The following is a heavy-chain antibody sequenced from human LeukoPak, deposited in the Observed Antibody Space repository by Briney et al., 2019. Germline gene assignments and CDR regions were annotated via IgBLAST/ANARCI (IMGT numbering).Heavy chain of an antibody. CDR1: GFTFTNLA. CDR3: AKGAAAGLVDWFDP. CDR2: ITGDGAT. V-gene: IGHV3-23*01. Sequence: GGSLRLSCAVSGFTFTNLAMMWVRQAPGKGLQWVSSITGDGATYYADSVRGRFMLSRDTSKNTLYLQMNSLTAEDTALYYCAKGAAAGLVDWFDPGAREPWSPSPQ. D-gene: IGHD6-25*01. J-gene: IGHJ5*02.